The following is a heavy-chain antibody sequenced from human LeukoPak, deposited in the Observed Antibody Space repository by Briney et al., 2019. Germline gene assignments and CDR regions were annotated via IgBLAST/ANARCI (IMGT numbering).Heavy chain of an antibody. CDR3: ARSIAARRGLREY. V-gene: IGHV4-34*01. CDR2: INHSGIT. Sequence: PSETLSLTCAVYGASFSGYCWIWIRQPPGKGLEWIGEINHSGITNYNPSLKSPVTRSVDTSKNHFSLKLGSVAAADTAVYYCARSIAARRGLREYWGQGTLVTVSS. J-gene: IGHJ4*02. D-gene: IGHD6-6*01. CDR1: GASFSGYC.